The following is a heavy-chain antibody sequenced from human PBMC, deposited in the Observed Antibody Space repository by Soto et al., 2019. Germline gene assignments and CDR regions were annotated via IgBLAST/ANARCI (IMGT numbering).Heavy chain of an antibody. CDR2: INHSGST. J-gene: IGHJ5*02. D-gene: IGHD1-1*01. CDR1: GGSFSGYY. V-gene: IGHV4-34*01. CDR3: ARDQLEGNWFDP. Sequence: SETLSLTCAVYGGSFSGYYWNWIRQPPGKGLEWIGEINHSGSTNYNPSLKSRVTISLDTSKNQFSLKLSSVTAADTAVYYCARDQLEGNWFDPWGQGTLVTVS.